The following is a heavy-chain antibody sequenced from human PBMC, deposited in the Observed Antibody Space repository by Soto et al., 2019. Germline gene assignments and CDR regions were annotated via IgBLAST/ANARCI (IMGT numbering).Heavy chain of an antibody. J-gene: IGHJ3*02. Sequence: PGGSLRLSCAASGFTFSDYYMSWIRQAPGKGLEWVSYISSSGSTIYYADSVKGRFTISRDNAKNSLYLQMNSLRAEDTAVYYCARSGSDYGVDTMEDAFDIWGQGTMVTVSS. D-gene: IGHD4-17*01. CDR1: GFTFSDYY. V-gene: IGHV3-11*01. CDR3: ARSGSDYGVDTMEDAFDI. CDR2: ISSSGSTI.